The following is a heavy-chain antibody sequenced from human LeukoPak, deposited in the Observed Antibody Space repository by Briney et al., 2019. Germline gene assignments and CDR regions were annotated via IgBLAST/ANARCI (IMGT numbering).Heavy chain of an antibody. CDR3: VKDIGGYSSSWYRGVDAFDI. V-gene: IGHV3-9*01. CDR1: GFPFDVYV. J-gene: IGHJ3*02. D-gene: IGHD6-13*01. Sequence: GGSLTLSCAASGFPFDVYVMLGVRQATGEALEWVSGICWNSGSRGYADSVKGRFTISRDNAKNSLYLQMNSLRAEDTAVYYCVKDIGGYSSSWYRGVDAFDIWGQGTMVTVSS. CDR2: ICWNSGSR.